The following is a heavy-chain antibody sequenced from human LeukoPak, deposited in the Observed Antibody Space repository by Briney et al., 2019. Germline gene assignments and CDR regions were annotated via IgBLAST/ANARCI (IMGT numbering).Heavy chain of an antibody. CDR1: GFTFINYG. D-gene: IGHD6-25*01. Sequence: GGSLRLSCAASGFTFINYGIHWVRQAPGKGLEWVAFIRYDESNRYYSDSVKGRFTISRDNAKTTLFLQMNGLRAEDTAVYYCARGRLSSSGWLTAYWGQGTLVSVSS. CDR2: IRYDESNR. J-gene: IGHJ4*02. V-gene: IGHV3-30*02. CDR3: ARGRLSSSGWLTAY.